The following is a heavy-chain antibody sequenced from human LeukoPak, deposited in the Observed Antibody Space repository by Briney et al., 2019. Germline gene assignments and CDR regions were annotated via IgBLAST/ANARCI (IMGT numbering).Heavy chain of an antibody. D-gene: IGHD3-10*01. CDR2: IGSTTGRII. CDR3: ARYYSDAFDV. J-gene: IGHJ3*01. Sequence: GGSLRLSCAASGFTFSDYYMTWIRQAPGKGLEWLSYIGSTTGRIIYYADSVKGRFTISRDNTKNSLFLQMVSLRVEDTAVYYCARYYSDAFDVWGQGTVVTVSS. V-gene: IGHV3-11*04. CDR1: GFTFSDYY.